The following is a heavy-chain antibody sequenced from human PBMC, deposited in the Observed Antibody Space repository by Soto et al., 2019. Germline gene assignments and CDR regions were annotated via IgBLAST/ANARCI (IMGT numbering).Heavy chain of an antibody. Sequence: QVQLVQSGAEVKKPGASVKVSCKASGDTFTGYYIHWVRQAPGQGFEWMGRAKPSGGHTNYARHLQCRMTMTRDSTASTLYMELTSLTSEDTAVYYWASGGSVVVVPAALDYWGQGTLFTVSS. D-gene: IGHD2-21*02. CDR3: ASGGSVVVVPAALDY. V-gene: IGHV1-46*01. J-gene: IGHJ4*02. CDR2: AKPSGGHT. CDR1: GDTFTGYY.